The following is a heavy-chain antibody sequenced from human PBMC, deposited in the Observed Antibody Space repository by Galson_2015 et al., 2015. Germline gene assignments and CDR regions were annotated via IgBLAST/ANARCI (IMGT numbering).Heavy chain of an antibody. V-gene: IGHV3-23*01. D-gene: IGHD3-22*01. J-gene: IGHJ4*02. CDR1: GFTFSSYA. CDR2: ISGSGGST. CDR3: AKYGLAGYYDSSGFDY. Sequence: SLRLSCAASGFTFSSYAMSWVRQAPGKGLEWVSAISGSGGSTYYAGSVKGRFTISRDNSKNTLYLQMNSLRAEDTAVYYCAKYGLAGYYDSSGFDYWGQGTLVTVSS.